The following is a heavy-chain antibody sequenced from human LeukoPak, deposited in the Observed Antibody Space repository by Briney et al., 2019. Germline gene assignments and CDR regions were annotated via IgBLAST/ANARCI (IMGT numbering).Heavy chain of an antibody. CDR2: IKYDGSTT. J-gene: IGHJ3*02. CDR3: AKETGIIGTTGFDI. CDR1: GFTFSDYW. V-gene: IGHV3-74*01. Sequence: PGGSLRLSCAASGFTFSDYWIHWVRQAPGKGLVWVSRIKYDGSTTNYADSVKGRFTISSDSSRTTLYLQMNGLRADDTAVYYCAKETGIIGTTGFDIWGQGTMVTVSS. D-gene: IGHD1-7*01.